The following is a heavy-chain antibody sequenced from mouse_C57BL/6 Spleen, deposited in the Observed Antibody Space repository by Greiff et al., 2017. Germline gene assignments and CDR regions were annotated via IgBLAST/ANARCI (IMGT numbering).Heavy chain of an antibody. CDR2: IWSGGST. CDR1: GFSLTSYG. D-gene: IGHD2-1*01. J-gene: IGHJ4*01. Sequence: QVQLQQSGPGLVQPSQSLSITCTVSGFSLTSYGVHWVRQSPGKGLEWLGVIWSGGSTDYNAAFISRLSISKDNAKSQVFFKMNRMQADDTAIYYCARRDGNYGYAMDYWGQGTSVTVSS. CDR3: ARRDGNYGYAMDY. V-gene: IGHV2-2*01.